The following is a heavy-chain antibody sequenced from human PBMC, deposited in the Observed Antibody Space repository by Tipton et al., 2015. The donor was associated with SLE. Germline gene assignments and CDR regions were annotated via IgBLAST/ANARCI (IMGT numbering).Heavy chain of an antibody. V-gene: IGHV4-39*07. CDR2: FYHSGST. Sequence: TLSLTCTVSGGPISSSSYYWGWIRQPPGKGLEWIGSFYHSGSTYYNPSLKSRVTISVDTSKNQFSLKLSSVTAADTALYYCARINVPTAMDFYYYYMDVWGKGTTVTVSS. CDR1: GGPISSSSYY. CDR3: ARINVPTAMDFYYYYMDV. D-gene: IGHD2-2*01. J-gene: IGHJ6*03.